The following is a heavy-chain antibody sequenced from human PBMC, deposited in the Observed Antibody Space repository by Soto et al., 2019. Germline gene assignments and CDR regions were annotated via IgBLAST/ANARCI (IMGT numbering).Heavy chain of an antibody. CDR3: AKDRTSRSPAWFDP. D-gene: IGHD1-26*01. V-gene: IGHV3-30*18. Sequence: LRLSCAASGFTFSSFGMHWVRQAPGKGLDWVAVISNDGSYKYYADSVKGRFTISRDNSKNTLYLQMNSLRAEDTALYYCAKDRTSRSPAWFDPWGQGTLVTVSS. CDR1: GFTFSSFG. CDR2: ISNDGSYK. J-gene: IGHJ5*02.